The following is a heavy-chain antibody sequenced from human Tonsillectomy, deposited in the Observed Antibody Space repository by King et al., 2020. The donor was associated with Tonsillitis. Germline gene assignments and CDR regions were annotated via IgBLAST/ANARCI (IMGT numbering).Heavy chain of an antibody. V-gene: IGHV4-4*07. J-gene: IGHJ3*01. D-gene: IGHD4/OR15-4a*01. CDR3: ARLCGGANGAHWNAFDV. CDR1: GDSIDDNF. Sequence: VQLQESGPGLVQPSETLSLTCTVSGDSIDDNFWGWIRQPAGKGLEWLGRLSASGNTYGNTNYNPALRSRLTVSLDTSKSQFHLSLRSVTAADTAVYYCARLCGGANGAHWNAFDVWGQGTVVIVSP. CDR2: LSASGNTYGNT.